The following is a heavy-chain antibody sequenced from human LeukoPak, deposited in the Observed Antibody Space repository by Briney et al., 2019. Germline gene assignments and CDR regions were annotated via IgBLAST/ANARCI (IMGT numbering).Heavy chain of an antibody. J-gene: IGHJ1*01. Sequence: PGGSLRLSCAASGFTFSSYSMNWVRQAPGKGLEWVSSISSSSSYIYYADSVKGRFTISRDNAKNSLYLQMNSLRAEDTAVYYCARDSYFESSGYYRISAEYFQHWGQGTLVTVSS. CDR3: ARDSYFESSGYYRISAEYFQH. CDR1: GFTFSSYS. CDR2: ISSSSSYI. D-gene: IGHD3-22*01. V-gene: IGHV3-21*01.